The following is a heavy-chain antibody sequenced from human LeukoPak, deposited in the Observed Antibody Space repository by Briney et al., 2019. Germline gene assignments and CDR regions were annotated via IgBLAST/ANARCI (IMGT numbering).Heavy chain of an antibody. V-gene: IGHV1-24*01. Sequence: GASATVSCKVSGYTLTELSMHRVRQAPGKGLEWMGGFDPEDGETIYAQKFQGRVTMTEETSTDTAYMELSSLRSEDTAVYYCATRGATVTTYGYWGQGTLVTVSS. CDR3: ATRGATVTTYGY. CDR2: FDPEDGET. D-gene: IGHD4-11*01. CDR1: GYTLTELS. J-gene: IGHJ4*02.